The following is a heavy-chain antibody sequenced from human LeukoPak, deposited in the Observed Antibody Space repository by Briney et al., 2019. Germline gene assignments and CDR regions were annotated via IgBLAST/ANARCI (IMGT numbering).Heavy chain of an antibody. D-gene: IGHD3-10*01. CDR1: ESTFSSYS. CDR2: ISSAGSDK. Sequence: GGSLRLSCEASESTFSSYSMNWVRQAPGRGLEWVSFISSAGSDKFYADSVRGRFTISRDNAKNSLYLQMNSLRAEDTALYYCAKDTLVWFGELSLFDYWGQGTLVTVSS. V-gene: IGHV3-21*04. CDR3: AKDTLVWFGELSLFDY. J-gene: IGHJ4*02.